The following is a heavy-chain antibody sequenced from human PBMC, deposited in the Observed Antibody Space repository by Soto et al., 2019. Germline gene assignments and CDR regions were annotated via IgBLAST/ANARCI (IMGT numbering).Heavy chain of an antibody. V-gene: IGHV3-23*01. J-gene: IGHJ4*02. CDR2: IKGSGDDT. Sequence: VELLESGGGLVQPGGSLTLSCTASGFSFSNYAMHWVRQAPGKGLEWVSTIKGSGDDTYYLASVRGRFIISRDYSRNTLYLQMTSLRAEDTALYHCVKGGASYTSCWYANWGQGILVTVSS. CDR1: GFSFSNYA. CDR3: VKGGASYTSCWYAN. D-gene: IGHD6-13*01.